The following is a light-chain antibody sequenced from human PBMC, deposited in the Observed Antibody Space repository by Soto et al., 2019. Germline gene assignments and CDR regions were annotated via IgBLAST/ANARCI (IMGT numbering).Light chain of an antibody. CDR2: EVT. J-gene: IGLJ2*01. Sequence: QSVLTQPPSASGSPGQSVTISCTGTSSDVGGHNYVSWYQQRPGKAPKLIIYEVTQRPSGVSDRFSGSKSGNTATLTVSGLKAEDEADYHCSSYAGINTVVFGGGTKLTVL. V-gene: IGLV2-8*01. CDR3: SSYAGINTVV. CDR1: SSDVGGHNY.